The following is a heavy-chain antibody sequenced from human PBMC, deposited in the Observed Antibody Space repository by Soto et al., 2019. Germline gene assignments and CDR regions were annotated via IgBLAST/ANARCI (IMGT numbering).Heavy chain of an antibody. CDR3: AKDPALGYCSGGSCYEGADY. D-gene: IGHD2-15*01. J-gene: IGHJ4*02. V-gene: IGHV3-30*18. CDR1: GFTFSTYG. CDR2: ISYDGTNK. Sequence: QVQLVESGGDVVQPGRSLRLSCAASGFTFSTYGMHWVRQAPGKGLEWVAVISYDGTNKYYADSVKGRFTISSDNSKNTLYLQMNSLRAEDTAVYYCAKDPALGYCSGGSCYEGADYWGQGTLVTVSS.